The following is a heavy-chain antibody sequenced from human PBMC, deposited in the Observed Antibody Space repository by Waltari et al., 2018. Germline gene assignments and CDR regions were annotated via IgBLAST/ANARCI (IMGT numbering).Heavy chain of an antibody. J-gene: IGHJ4*02. CDR1: GFTFSSYR. Sequence: EVQLVESGGGLVKPGGSLRLSCAASGFTFSSYRMNWVRQAPGKGLEWVSSISSSSSYIYYADSVKGRFTISRDNAKNSLYLQMNSLRAEDTAVYYCARRVVVAGGYFDYWGQGTLVTVSS. CDR3: ARRVVVAGGYFDY. V-gene: IGHV3-21*01. D-gene: IGHD2-15*01. CDR2: ISSSSSYI.